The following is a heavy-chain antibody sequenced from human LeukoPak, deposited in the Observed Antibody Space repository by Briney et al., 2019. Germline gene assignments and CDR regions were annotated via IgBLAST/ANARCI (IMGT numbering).Heavy chain of an antibody. CDR3: ARSKRHTTKLRFLEWLSHWYFDL. CDR2: IYPGDSDT. D-gene: IGHD3-3*01. CDR1: GYSFTSYW. Sequence: GESLKISCKGSGYSFTSYWIGWVRQMPGKGLEWMGIIYPGDSDTRYSPSFQGQVTISADKSISTAYLQWSSLKASDTAMYYCARSKRHTTKLRFLEWLSHWYFDLWGRGTLVTVSS. J-gene: IGHJ2*01. V-gene: IGHV5-51*01.